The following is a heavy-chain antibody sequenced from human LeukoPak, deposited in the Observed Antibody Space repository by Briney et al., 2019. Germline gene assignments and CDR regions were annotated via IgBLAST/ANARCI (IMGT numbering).Heavy chain of an antibody. CDR2: IAQDGGDK. D-gene: IGHD4-17*01. CDR3: ARDGTVTAGPFDP. V-gene: IGHV3-7*01. Sequence: GGSLRLSCAASGFTFTSDWMTWVRQAPGKGLEWVANIAQDGGDKYYVGSVRGRFTISRDNSKNTLYLQMNSLTAEDTAVYYCARDGTVTAGPFDPWGGGTLVTVSS. CDR1: GFTFTSDW. J-gene: IGHJ5*02.